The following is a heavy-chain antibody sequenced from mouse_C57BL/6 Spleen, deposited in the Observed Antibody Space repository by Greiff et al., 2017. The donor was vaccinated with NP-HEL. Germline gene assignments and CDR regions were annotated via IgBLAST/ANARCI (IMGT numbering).Heavy chain of an antibody. CDR2: INPGSGNT. Sequence: QVQLQQSGAELVRPGASVKLSCKASGYTFTDYYINWVKQRPGQGLEWIARINPGSGNTYYNEKFKGKATLTAEKSSSTAYMQLSSLTSEDSAVYFCARVNYGSSYWYFDVWGTGTTVTVSS. D-gene: IGHD1-1*01. V-gene: IGHV1-76*01. CDR1: GYTFTDYY. CDR3: ARVNYGSSYWYFDV. J-gene: IGHJ1*03.